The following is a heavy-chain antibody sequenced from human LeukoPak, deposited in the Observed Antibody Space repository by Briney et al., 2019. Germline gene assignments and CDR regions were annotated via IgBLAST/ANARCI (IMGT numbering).Heavy chain of an antibody. Sequence: SETLSLTCTVSGGPISTSGYYWGWTRQPPGKGLQWIGSIYYSGNTYYNPSLKSRVTISVDTSKNQFSLRVNTVTAAETAVYYCGRSPIEVIPAAIPTEDVVRPDYFDYWGQGTLVTVSS. CDR2: IYYSGNT. J-gene: IGHJ4*02. V-gene: IGHV4-39*01. CDR3: GRSPIEVIPAAIPTEDVVRPDYFDY. D-gene: IGHD2-2*02. CDR1: GGPISTSGYY.